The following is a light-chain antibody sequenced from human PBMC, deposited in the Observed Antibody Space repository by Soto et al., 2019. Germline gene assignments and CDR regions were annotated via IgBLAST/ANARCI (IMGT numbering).Light chain of an antibody. CDR2: GAS. Sequence: EIVLTQSPGTLSLSPGERVTLSCRASQSVSSSYLAWYQQKPGQAPRLLIYGASSRATGIPDRFSGGGSGTDFTLTISRLEPEDFAVYYCQQYGSSPQTFGQGTPVEIK. CDR3: QQYGSSPQT. V-gene: IGKV3-20*01. CDR1: QSVSSSY. J-gene: IGKJ1*01.